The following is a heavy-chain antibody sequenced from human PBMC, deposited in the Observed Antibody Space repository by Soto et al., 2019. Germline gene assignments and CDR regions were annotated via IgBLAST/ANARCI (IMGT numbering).Heavy chain of an antibody. CDR3: GKDYYPLAAPQYFDVDV. CDR1: GFTFSSYA. Sequence: PGGSLRLSCAASGFTFSSYAMSWVRQAPGKGLEWVCQAPGKGLEWVSLFSGSGGSTYYADSVKGRFTISRDNSKNTLYLQMNGLKPEDTAVYYCGKDYYPLAAPQYFDVDVWGQGTTVTVSS. CDR2: FSGSGGST. D-gene: IGHD6-13*01. V-gene: IGHV3-23*01. J-gene: IGHJ6*02.